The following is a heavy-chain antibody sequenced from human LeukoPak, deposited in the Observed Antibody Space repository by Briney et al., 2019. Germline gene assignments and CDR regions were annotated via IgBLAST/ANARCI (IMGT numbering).Heavy chain of an antibody. J-gene: IGHJ3*02. CDR1: GFTVSSNY. CDR2: IYSGGST. V-gene: IGHV3-66*02. D-gene: IGHD2-2*01. Sequence: GGSLRLSCAASGFTVSSNYMSWVRQAPGKGLEWVSVIYSGGSTYYTDSVKGRFTISRDNSKNTLYLQMNSLRAEDTAVYYCARDPSSTSSDAFDIWGQGTMVTVSS. CDR3: ARDPSSTSSDAFDI.